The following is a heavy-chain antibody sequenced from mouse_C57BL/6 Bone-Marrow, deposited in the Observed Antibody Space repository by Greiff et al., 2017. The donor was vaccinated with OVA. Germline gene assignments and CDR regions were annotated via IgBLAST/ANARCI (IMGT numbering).Heavy chain of an antibody. CDR3: ARDYGSSYGAMDY. Sequence: VQLQQSGAELVRPGASVKLSCKASGYTFTDYYINWVKQRPGQGLEWIARMYPGSGNTYYNEKLKGKATLTAEKSSSTAYMQLSSLTSDDSAVYFCARDYGSSYGAMDYWGQGTSVTVSS. J-gene: IGHJ4*01. V-gene: IGHV1-76*01. CDR1: GYTFTDYY. CDR2: MYPGSGNT. D-gene: IGHD1-1*01.